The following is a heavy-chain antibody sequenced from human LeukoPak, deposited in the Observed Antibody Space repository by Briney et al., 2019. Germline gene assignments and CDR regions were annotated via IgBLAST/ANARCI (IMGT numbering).Heavy chain of an antibody. J-gene: IGHJ4*02. CDR2: ISSSSSYI. CDR1: GFTFNSYW. Sequence: GGSLRLSCAASGFTFNSYWMSWVRQAPGKGLEWVSSISSSSSYIHYADSVKGRFTISRDNAKNSLYLQMNSLRAEDTALYYCAKDIGAVAGTLDYWGQGTLVTVSS. V-gene: IGHV3-21*04. CDR3: AKDIGAVAGTLDY. D-gene: IGHD6-19*01.